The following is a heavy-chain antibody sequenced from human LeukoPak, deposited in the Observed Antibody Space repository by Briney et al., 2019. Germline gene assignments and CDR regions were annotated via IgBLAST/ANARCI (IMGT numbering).Heavy chain of an antibody. J-gene: IGHJ3*02. CDR1: GFTVSSNY. D-gene: IGHD3-22*01. CDR3: ARTITMIVVVNDAFDI. Sequence: GGSLRLSCAASGFTVSSNYMSWVRQAPGKGLEWVSVIYSGGSTYYADSVKGRFTISRDNSKNTLYLQMNSLRAEDTAVYYCARTITMIVVVNDAFDIWGQGTMVTASS. V-gene: IGHV3-66*01. CDR2: IYSGGST.